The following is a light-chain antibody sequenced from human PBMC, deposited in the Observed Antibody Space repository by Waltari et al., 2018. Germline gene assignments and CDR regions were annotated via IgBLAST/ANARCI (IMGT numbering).Light chain of an antibody. CDR3: QQYDGFWT. J-gene: IGKJ1*01. CDR1: QSISDW. V-gene: IGKV1-5*03. CDR2: KAS. Sequence: DIQMTQSHSTLSASVGDRVTITCRASQSISDWLAWYQQKPGKAPKLLIYKASSLQSGVPSRFSGSGSGTEFTLTISSLQPDDFATYYCQQYDGFWTFGQGTKVDIK.